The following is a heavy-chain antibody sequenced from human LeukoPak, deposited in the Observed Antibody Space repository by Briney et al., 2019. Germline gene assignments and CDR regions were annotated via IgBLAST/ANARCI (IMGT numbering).Heavy chain of an antibody. CDR1: GFTFSSYW. Sequence: PGGSLRLSCAASGFTFSSYWMHWVRQAPGKGLVWVSRINSDGSSTSYADSVKGRFTISRDNAKNSLYLQMNSLRAEDAALYYCARVEYSSGWSDFDYWGQGTLVTVSS. J-gene: IGHJ4*02. CDR3: ARVEYSSGWSDFDY. V-gene: IGHV3-74*01. D-gene: IGHD6-19*01. CDR2: INSDGSST.